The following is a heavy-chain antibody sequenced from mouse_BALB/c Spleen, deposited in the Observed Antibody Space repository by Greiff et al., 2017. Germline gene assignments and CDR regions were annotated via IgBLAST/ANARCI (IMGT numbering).Heavy chain of an antibody. CDR3: ARAELGRAMDY. V-gene: IGHV2-9*02. D-gene: IGHD4-1*01. Sequence: VKLQESGPGLVAPSQSLSITCTVSGFSLTSYGVHWVRQPPGKGLEWLGVIWAGGSTNYNSALMSRLSISKDNSKSQVFLKMNSLQTDDTAMYYCARAELGRAMDYWGQGTSVTVSS. CDR2: IWAGGST. CDR1: GFSLTSYG. J-gene: IGHJ4*01.